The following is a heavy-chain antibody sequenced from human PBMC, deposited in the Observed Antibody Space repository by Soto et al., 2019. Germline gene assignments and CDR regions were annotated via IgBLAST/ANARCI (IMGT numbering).Heavy chain of an antibody. J-gene: IGHJ3*02. CDR3: TSRTFRPPHKIVVVPAARYDDAFDI. Sequence: PGGSLSLSCAASGFTFSGSAMHWVRQASGKGLEWVGRIRSKANSYATAYAASVKGRFTISRDDSKNTAYLQMNSLKTEDTAVYYCTSRTFRPPHKIVVVPAARYDDAFDIWGQGTMVTVSS. CDR2: IRSKANSYAT. D-gene: IGHD2-2*01. V-gene: IGHV3-73*01. CDR1: GFTFSGSA.